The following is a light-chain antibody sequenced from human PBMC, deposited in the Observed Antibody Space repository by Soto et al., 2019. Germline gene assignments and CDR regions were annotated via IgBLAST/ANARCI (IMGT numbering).Light chain of an antibody. CDR3: QSYDSTLSGWVV. J-gene: IGLJ2*01. CDR2: GNG. V-gene: IGLV1-40*01. Sequence: QSVLTQPPSVSGAPGQRVTISCTGSSSNIGAGYDVHWYQQLPGIAPKLLISGNGNRPSGVPDRFSGSKSGTSASLAITGLQAEDEADYYCQSYDSTLSGWVVFGGGTKLTVL. CDR1: SSNIGAGYD.